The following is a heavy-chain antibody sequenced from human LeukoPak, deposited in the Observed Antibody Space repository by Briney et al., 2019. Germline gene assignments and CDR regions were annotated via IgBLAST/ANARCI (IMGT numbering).Heavy chain of an antibody. D-gene: IGHD3-3*01. V-gene: IGHV4-59*01. Sequence: SETLSLTCTVSGGSISSYDWNWIRQPPGKGLEWIGYIYYSGSTNYNPSLRSRVIISVDTSKNQFSLKLSSVTAADTAVYYCARGIFGVIINAFDIWGQGTMVTVSS. J-gene: IGHJ3*02. CDR2: IYYSGST. CDR3: ARGIFGVIINAFDI. CDR1: GGSISSYD.